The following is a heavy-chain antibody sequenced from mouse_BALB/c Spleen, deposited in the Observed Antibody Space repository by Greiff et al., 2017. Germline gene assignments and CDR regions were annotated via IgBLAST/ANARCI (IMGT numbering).Heavy chain of an antibody. J-gene: IGHJ3*01. CDR2: ISYSGST. V-gene: IGHV3-2*02. CDR1: GYSITSDYA. Sequence: EVQLQQSGPGLVKPSQSLSLTCTVTGYSITSDYAWNWIRQFPGNKLEWMGYISYSGSTSYNPSLKSRISITRDTSKNQFFLQLNSVTTEDTATYYCARSETMITPWFAYWGQGTLVTVSA. D-gene: IGHD2-4*01. CDR3: ARSETMITPWFAY.